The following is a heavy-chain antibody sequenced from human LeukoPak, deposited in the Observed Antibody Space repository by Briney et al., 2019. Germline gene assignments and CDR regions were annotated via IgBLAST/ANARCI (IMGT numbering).Heavy chain of an antibody. CDR2: ISYDGSNK. D-gene: IGHD1-26*01. CDR3: ARDEGGSYLY. V-gene: IGHV3-30-3*01. Sequence: GRSLRLPCAASGFTFSSYAMHWVRQAPGKGLEWVAVISYDGSNKYYADSVKGRFTISRDNSKNTLYLQMNSLRAEDTAVYYCARDEGGSYLYWGQGTLVTVSS. J-gene: IGHJ4*02. CDR1: GFTFSSYA.